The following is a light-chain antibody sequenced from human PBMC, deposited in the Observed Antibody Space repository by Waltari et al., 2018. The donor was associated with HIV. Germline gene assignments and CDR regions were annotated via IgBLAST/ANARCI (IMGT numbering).Light chain of an antibody. CDR3: QVWDNTAACV. V-gene: IGLV3-21*02. J-gene: IGLJ3*02. CDR2: DDS. CDR1: DPGSKS. Sequence: SYVLTQPPSVSAAPGQTASITCRGDDPGSKSVQWYYQKSGQAPLLVVYDDSDRPSVIPARFSGSNSDTTATLNISRVAAGDEADYCCQVWDNTAACVFGGGTKLTVL.